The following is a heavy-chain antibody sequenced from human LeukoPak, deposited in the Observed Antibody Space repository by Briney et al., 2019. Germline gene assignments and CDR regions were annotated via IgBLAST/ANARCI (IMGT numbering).Heavy chain of an antibody. J-gene: IGHJ5*02. CDR1: GGTFSSYA. Sequence: ASVKVSCKASGGTFSSYAISWVRQAPGQGLEWVGGIIPIFGTANYAQKFQGRVTITADESTSTAYMELSSLRSEDTAVYYCARDDITMVRGVRENWFDPWGQGTLVTVSS. D-gene: IGHD3-10*01. V-gene: IGHV1-69*13. CDR3: ARDDITMVRGVRENWFDP. CDR2: IIPIFGTA.